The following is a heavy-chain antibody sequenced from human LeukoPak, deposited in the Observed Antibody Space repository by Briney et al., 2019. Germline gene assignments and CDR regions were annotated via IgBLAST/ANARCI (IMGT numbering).Heavy chain of an antibody. CDR1: GGSISSHY. J-gene: IGHJ5*02. D-gene: IGHD3-10*01. CDR3: ARHATGSYSVPWLDP. CDR2: FSDSGST. V-gene: IGHV4-59*08. Sequence: SETLSLTCTVSGGSISSHYWSWIRQPPGKGLEWIGYFSDSGSTIYNPSLKSRVTILGDASKNQFSLKLSSVTAADTAVYYCARHATGSYSVPWLDPWGQGTLVTVSS.